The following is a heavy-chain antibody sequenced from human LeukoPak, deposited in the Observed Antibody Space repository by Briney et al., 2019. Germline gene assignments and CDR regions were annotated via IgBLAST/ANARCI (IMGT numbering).Heavy chain of an antibody. CDR2: INHSGST. D-gene: IGHD2-2*01. V-gene: IGHV4-34*01. J-gene: IGHJ4*02. CDR3: ARLGYCSSTSCYLFDY. Sequence: SETLSLTCAVYGGSFSGYYWSWIRQPPGKGLEWIGEINHSGSTNYNPSLKSRVTISVDTSKNQFSLKLSSVTVADTAVYYCARLGYCSSTSCYLFDYWGQGTLVTVSS. CDR1: GGSFSGYY.